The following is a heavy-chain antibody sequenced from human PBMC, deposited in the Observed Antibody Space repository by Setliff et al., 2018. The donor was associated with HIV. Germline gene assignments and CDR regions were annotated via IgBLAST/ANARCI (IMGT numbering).Heavy chain of an antibody. J-gene: IGHJ4*02. CDR1: GVSTSSASYY. V-gene: IGHV4-39*01. Sequence: SETLSLTCTVSGVSTSSASYYWGWIRQPPGKGLEWIGSIYYSGTTSYNPSLKSRVTISADTSKNQFSLRLSSVTALDTAVYYCSRLNGSGHYFAFDFWGQGALVTVSS. D-gene: IGHD3-10*01. CDR3: SRLNGSGHYFAFDF. CDR2: IYYSGTT.